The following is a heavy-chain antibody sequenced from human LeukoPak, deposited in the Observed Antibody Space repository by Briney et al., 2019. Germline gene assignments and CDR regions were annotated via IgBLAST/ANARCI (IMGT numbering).Heavy chain of an antibody. V-gene: IGHV3-30-3*01. J-gene: IGHJ4*02. D-gene: IGHD5-18*01. CDR3: ARSWGYSYGGYFDY. Sequence: PGRSLRLSCAASGFTFSSYAMHWVRQAPGKGLEWVAVISYDGSNKYYADSVKGRFTISRDNSKNTLYLQTNSLRAEDTAVYYCARSWGYSYGGYFDYWGQGTLVTVSS. CDR1: GFTFSSYA. CDR2: ISYDGSNK.